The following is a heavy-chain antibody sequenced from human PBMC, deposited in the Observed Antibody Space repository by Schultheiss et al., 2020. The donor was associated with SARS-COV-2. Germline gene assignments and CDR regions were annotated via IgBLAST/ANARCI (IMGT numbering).Heavy chain of an antibody. Sequence: GGSLRLSCAASGFTFSSYEMNWVRQAPGKGLEWVSYISSSGSTIYYADSVKGRFTISRDNAKNSLYLQMNSLRAEDTAVYYCARDGGSGQFDYWGQGTLVTVSS. CDR2: ISSSGSTI. V-gene: IGHV3-48*03. J-gene: IGHJ4*02. CDR1: GFTFSSYE. CDR3: ARDGGSGQFDY. D-gene: IGHD6-19*01.